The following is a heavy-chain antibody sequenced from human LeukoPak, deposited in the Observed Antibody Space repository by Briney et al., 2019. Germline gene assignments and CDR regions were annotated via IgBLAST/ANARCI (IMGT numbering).Heavy chain of an antibody. CDR1: GGSVSSSTYY. CDR2: IYYSGST. J-gene: IGHJ4*02. CDR3: ARQGGYYDSSGYYWKWYYFDY. V-gene: IGHV4-39*01. D-gene: IGHD3-22*01. Sequence: SETLSLTCTVSGGSVSSSTYYWGWIRQPPGKELEWIGTIYYSGSTYYNPSLKSRVTISVDTSKNQFSLKLSSVTAADTAVYYCARQGGYYDSSGYYWKWYYFDYWGQGTLVTVSS.